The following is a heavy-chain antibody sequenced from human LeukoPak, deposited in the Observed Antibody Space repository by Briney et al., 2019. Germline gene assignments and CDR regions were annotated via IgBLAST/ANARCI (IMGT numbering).Heavy chain of an antibody. CDR2: IYYSGST. CDR3: ARPNYYDSSGLWFFDY. Sequence: SETLSLTCTVSGGSISSSSYYWGWIRQPPGKGLEWIGSIYYSGSTYYNPSLKSRVTISVDTSKNQFSLKLSPVTAADTAVYYCARPNYYDSSGLWFFDYWGQGTLVTVSS. V-gene: IGHV4-39*01. J-gene: IGHJ4*02. D-gene: IGHD3-22*01. CDR1: GGSISSSSYY.